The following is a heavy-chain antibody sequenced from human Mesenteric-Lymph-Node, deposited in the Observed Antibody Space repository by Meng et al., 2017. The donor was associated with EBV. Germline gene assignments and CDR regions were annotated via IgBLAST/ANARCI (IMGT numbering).Heavy chain of an antibody. J-gene: IGHJ4*02. CDR3: ARDGPYGSGSYFDY. V-gene: IGHV6-1*01. Sequence: QLQQSGPGLVKSSQTLSLTGSSSGDSGSSNNAAWNWIRQSPSRGLEWLGRTYYRSKWYNDFAVSVKSRITINPDTSKNQLSLQLKSVTPEDTAVYYCARDGPYGSGSYFDYWGQGTLVTVSS. D-gene: IGHD3-10*01. CDR2: TYYRSKWYN. CDR1: GDSGSSNNAA.